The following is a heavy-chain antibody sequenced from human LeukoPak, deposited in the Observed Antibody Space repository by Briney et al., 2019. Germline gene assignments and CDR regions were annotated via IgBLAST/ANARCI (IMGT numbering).Heavy chain of an antibody. CDR1: GSSISSGGEY. Sequence: SETLSLTCTVSGSSISSGGEYWSWLRHLPGKGLEWIGYVYYSGSTYYNPSLESRITMSVDTTENQFSLKLTSVTAADTAVYYCARERTAYYYDRSGFPEGAFDVWGQGTMVTVSS. CDR3: ARERTAYYYDRSGFPEGAFDV. D-gene: IGHD3-22*01. CDR2: VYYSGST. J-gene: IGHJ3*01. V-gene: IGHV4-31*03.